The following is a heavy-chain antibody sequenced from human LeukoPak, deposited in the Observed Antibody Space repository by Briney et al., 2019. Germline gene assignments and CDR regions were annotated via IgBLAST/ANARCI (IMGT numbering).Heavy chain of an antibody. V-gene: IGHV3-23*01. D-gene: IGHD6-19*01. CDR2: ISGSGGST. Sequence: GGSLRLSCAASGFTFSSYTMSWVRQAPGEGLEWVSAISGSGGSTYYADSVKGRFTISRDNSKNTLYLQMNSLRAEDTAVYYCAKPLSSGWYLDYFDSWGQGTLVTVSS. CDR3: AKPLSSGWYLDYFDS. CDR1: GFTFSSYT. J-gene: IGHJ4*02.